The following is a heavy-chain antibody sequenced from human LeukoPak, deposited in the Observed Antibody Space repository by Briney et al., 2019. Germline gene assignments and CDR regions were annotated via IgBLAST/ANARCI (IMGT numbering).Heavy chain of an antibody. D-gene: IGHD3-10*01. CDR2: IIPIFGTA. J-gene: IGHJ4*02. V-gene: IGHV1-69*05. CDR3: AREGRRITMVRGVNYFDY. Sequence: GASVKVSCKASGGTFSSYPISWVRQAPGQGLEWMGRIIPIFGTANYAQKFQGRVTITTDESTSTAYMELSSLRSEDTAVYYCAREGRRITMVRGVNYFDYWGQGTLVTVSS. CDR1: GGTFSSYP.